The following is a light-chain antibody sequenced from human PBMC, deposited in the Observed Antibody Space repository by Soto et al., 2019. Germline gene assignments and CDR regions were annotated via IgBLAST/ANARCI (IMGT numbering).Light chain of an antibody. CDR2: GAS. Sequence: IVMTQSPATLSVSPGERATLSCRASQSVSSNLAWYQQKLGQAPRLLIYGASSRATGIPDRFSGSGSRTDFTLTISSLQSEDFAVYYCQQYNSWPLTFGGGTKVDIK. CDR3: QQYNSWPLT. V-gene: IGKV3D-15*01. J-gene: IGKJ4*01. CDR1: QSVSSN.